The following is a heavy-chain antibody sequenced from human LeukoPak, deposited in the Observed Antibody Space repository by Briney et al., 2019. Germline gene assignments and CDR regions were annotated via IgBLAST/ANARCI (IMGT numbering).Heavy chain of an antibody. CDR1: GFTFSGYS. J-gene: IGHJ4*02. D-gene: IGHD6-19*01. V-gene: IGHV3-21*01. CDR3: ARDPVAVAANTWDY. CDR2: ISSSSSYI. Sequence: GGSLRLSCAASGFTFSGYSMNWVRQAPEKGLEWVSSISSSSSYIYYADSVKGRFTISRDNAKNSLYLQMNSLRAEDTAVYYCARDPVAVAANTWDYWGQGTLVTVSS.